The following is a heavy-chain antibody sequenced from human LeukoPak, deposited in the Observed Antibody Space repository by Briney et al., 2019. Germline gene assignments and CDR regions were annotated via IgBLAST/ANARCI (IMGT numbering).Heavy chain of an antibody. V-gene: IGHV3-53*01. CDR1: RFTVSNNY. D-gene: IGHD5-24*01. J-gene: IGHJ4*02. CDR3: ARHRDGYSLGFFDY. CDR2: IYRDDST. Sequence: GRSLRLSCAASRFTVSNNYMSWVRQAPGKGLEWVSVIYRDDSTYYADSVKGRFTISRDNSKNTLYLQMNSLRAEDTAVYYCARHRDGYSLGFFDYWGQGTLVTVSS.